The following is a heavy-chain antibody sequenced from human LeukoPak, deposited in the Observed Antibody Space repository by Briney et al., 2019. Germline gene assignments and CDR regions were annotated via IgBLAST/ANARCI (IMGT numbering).Heavy chain of an antibody. CDR1: GFTFDDYG. V-gene: IGHV3-20*04. D-gene: IGHD6-6*01. Sequence: PGGSLRLSCTASGFTFDDYGMSWVRQAPGKGLGWVSGINWNGGSTGYADSVKGRFTISRGNAKNSLYLQMNSLRAEDTALYYCARDISSSRGDFDYWGQGTLVTVSS. CDR2: INWNGGST. J-gene: IGHJ4*02. CDR3: ARDISSSRGDFDY.